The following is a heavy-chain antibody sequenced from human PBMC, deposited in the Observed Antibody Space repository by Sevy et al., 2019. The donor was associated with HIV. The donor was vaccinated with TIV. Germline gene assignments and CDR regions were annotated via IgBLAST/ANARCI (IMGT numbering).Heavy chain of an antibody. CDR3: TRWKGLQSIFDY. J-gene: IGHJ4*02. CDR1: GFTFGDYA. Sequence: GGSLRLSCTTSGFTFGDYAMNWVRQAPGKGLEWVAFLKSKADGGTVDHAASVKGRFTISRDASKSIAYLQMNDLTTEDTGVYYCTRWKGLQSIFDYWGQRALVTASS. CDR2: LKSKADGGTV. D-gene: IGHD1-1*01. V-gene: IGHV3-49*04.